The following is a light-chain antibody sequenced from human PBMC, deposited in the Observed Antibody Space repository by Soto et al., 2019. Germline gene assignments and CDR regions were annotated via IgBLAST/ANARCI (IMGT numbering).Light chain of an antibody. Sequence: DIQVTQSPSSLSASVGDTVTISCRTSQTINTYLNWYQQQPGRAPKLLIFAASTLLSGVPSRFTGSGSGTDFTLTITGLQPEAFETYFCQQGSSPPSTFGPGTQL. V-gene: IGKV1-39*01. CDR1: QTINTY. J-gene: IGKJ2*01. CDR3: QQGSSPPST. CDR2: AAS.